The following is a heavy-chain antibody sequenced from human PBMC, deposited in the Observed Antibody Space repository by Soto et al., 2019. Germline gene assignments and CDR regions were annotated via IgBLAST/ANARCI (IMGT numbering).Heavy chain of an antibody. D-gene: IGHD6-19*01. CDR2: ISSSSSYI. CDR1: GFTFSSYS. Sequence: GGSLRLSCAASGFTFSSYSMNWVRQAPGKGLEWVSSISSSSSYIYYADSVKGRFTISRDNAKNSLYLQMNSLRAEDTAVYYCARDVSGRNAFDIWGQGTMVTVSS. J-gene: IGHJ3*02. CDR3: ARDVSGRNAFDI. V-gene: IGHV3-21*01.